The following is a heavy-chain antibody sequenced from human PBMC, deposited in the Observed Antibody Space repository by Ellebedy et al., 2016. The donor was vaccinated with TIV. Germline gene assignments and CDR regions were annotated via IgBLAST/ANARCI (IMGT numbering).Heavy chain of an antibody. CDR1: GFTFSSYS. V-gene: IGHV3-30*03. CDR3: ARDRSMDV. J-gene: IGHJ6*02. CDR2: ISYDGSNK. Sequence: GGSLRLSXAASGFTFSSYSMNWVRQAPGKGLEWVAVISYDGSNKYYADSVKGRFTVSRDNAKSSLYLQMNSLRAEDTAVYYCARDRSMDVWGQGTTVTVSS.